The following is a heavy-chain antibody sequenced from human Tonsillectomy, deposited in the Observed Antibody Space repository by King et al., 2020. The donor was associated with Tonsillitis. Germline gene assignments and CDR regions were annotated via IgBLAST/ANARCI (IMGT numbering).Heavy chain of an antibody. CDR2: ISISGGST. CDR3: AKDDGVTIFGLITTNPFDY. CDR1: GFPFSIYA. D-gene: IGHD3-3*01. V-gene: IGHV3-23*04. J-gene: IGHJ4*02. Sequence: EVQLVESGGGLVQPGGSLRLSCAASGFPFSIYAMSWVRQAPGKGLEWVSGISISGGSTYYADSVKGRFTISRDNSKNTLYLQMNSLRAEDTAVYYCAKDDGVTIFGLITTNPFDYWGQGTLVTVSS.